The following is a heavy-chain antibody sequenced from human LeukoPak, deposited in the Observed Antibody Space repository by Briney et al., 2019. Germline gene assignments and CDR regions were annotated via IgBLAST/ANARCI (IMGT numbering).Heavy chain of an antibody. V-gene: IGHV1-8*01. Sequence: ASVKVSCKASGYTFTSYDINWVRQATGQGLEWMGWMNPNSGNTGYAQKFQGRVTMTRNTSISTAYMELSSLRSEDTAVYYCYDSSGYYSRYAFDIWGRGTMVTVSS. D-gene: IGHD3-22*01. J-gene: IGHJ3*02. CDR1: GYTFTSYD. CDR3: YDSSGYYSRYAFDI. CDR2: MNPNSGNT.